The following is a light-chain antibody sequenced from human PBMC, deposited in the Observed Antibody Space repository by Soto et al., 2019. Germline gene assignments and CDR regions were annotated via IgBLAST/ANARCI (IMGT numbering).Light chain of an antibody. CDR3: QCYHTVSRT. Sequence: DIQMTQSPSTLSASVGDRVTITCRAGQSISNLLAWYQQKSGRAPKRLIDKATILQSGVPSRFSGSGSGTEFTLTNSNLQPDDFETYYCQCYHTVSRTFGQGPKVEVK. V-gene: IGKV1-5*03. J-gene: IGKJ1*01. CDR1: QSISNL. CDR2: KAT.